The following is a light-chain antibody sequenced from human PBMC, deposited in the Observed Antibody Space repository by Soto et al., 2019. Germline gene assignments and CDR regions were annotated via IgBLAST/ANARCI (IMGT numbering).Light chain of an antibody. J-gene: IGKJ5*01. CDR3: QQSYSTPIT. V-gene: IGKV1-5*01. CDR1: QSISSW. CDR2: DAS. Sequence: DIHLTQSPSTLSAPVGARVTITCRASQSISSWLAWYQQKPGKAPKLLIYDASSLESGVPSRFSGSGSGTDFTLTISSLQPEDFATYYCQQSYSTPITFGQGTRLEIK.